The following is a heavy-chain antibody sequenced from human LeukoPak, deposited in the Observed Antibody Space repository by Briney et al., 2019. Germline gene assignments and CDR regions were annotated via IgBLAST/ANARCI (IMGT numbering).Heavy chain of an antibody. D-gene: IGHD2-15*01. CDR3: ATAIGYCSGGSCYFDY. CDR2: ISAYNGNT. CDR1: GYTFTSYG. J-gene: IGHJ4*02. V-gene: IGHV1-18*01. Sequence: GASVKVSCKAFGYTFTSYGISWVRQAPGQGLEWMGRISAYNGNTNYAQKLQGRVIMTTDTSTSTAYMELRSLRSDDTAVYYCATAIGYCSGGSCYFDYWGQGTLVTVSS.